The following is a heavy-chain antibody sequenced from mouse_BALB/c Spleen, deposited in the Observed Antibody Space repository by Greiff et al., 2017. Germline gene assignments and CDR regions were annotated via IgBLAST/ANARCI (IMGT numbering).Heavy chain of an antibody. CDR1: GYTFTSYW. Sequence: QVQLKQPGAELVRPGASVKLSCKASGYTFTSYWINWVKQRPGQGLEWIGNIYPSDSYTNYNQKFKDKATLTVDKSSSTAYMQLSSPTSEDSAVYYCTRYLGGSYWYFDVWGAGTTVTVSS. J-gene: IGHJ1*01. D-gene: IGHD1-1*01. V-gene: IGHV1-69*02. CDR3: TRYLGGSYWYFDV. CDR2: IYPSDSYT.